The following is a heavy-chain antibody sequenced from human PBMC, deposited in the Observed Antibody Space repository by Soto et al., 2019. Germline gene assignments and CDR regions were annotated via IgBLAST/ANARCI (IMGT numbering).Heavy chain of an antibody. CDR1: GYIFTGNY. V-gene: IGHV1-2*02. Sequence: QVQLVQSGAEVKKPGASVKVSCKASGYIFTGNYMHWVRQAPGQGLEYMGWINPKNGATNYAQNFKGRVTMTWDTSIGTAYMEVRRLGSDDTAVYYCAPHYPDSSGYFDHWGQGTLVTVSS. CDR3: APHYPDSSGYFDH. J-gene: IGHJ4*02. D-gene: IGHD3-22*01. CDR2: INPKNGAT.